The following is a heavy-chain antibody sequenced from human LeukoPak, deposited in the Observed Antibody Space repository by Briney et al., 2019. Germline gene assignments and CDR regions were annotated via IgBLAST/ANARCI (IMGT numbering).Heavy chain of an antibody. CDR2: FDPEDGET. V-gene: IGHV1-24*01. CDR3: ATGGVSVSDSSGYYPDY. CDR1: GYTLTELS. J-gene: IGHJ4*02. D-gene: IGHD3-22*01. Sequence: VASVKVSCKVSGYTLTELSMHWVRQAPGKGLEWMGGFDPEDGETIYAQKFQGRVTMTEDTSTDTAYMELSSLRSEDTAVYYCATGGVSVSDSSGYYPDYWGQGTLVTVSS.